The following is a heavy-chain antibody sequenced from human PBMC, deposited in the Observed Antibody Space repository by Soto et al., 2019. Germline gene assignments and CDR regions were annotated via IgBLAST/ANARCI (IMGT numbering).Heavy chain of an antibody. CDR1: SGSISSGGYS. D-gene: IGHD3-22*01. CDR2: IYNSGSA. Sequence: ASETLSLTCTVASGSISSGGYSWTWIRQHPGKGLEWIGYIYNSGSAYYNPSLRSRLTISVDTSKNQFSLRLSSVTAADTAVYYCARDSYDTTGYYSALQYWGQGTPVTVSS. CDR3: ARDSYDTTGYYSALQY. J-gene: IGHJ4*02. V-gene: IGHV4-31*03.